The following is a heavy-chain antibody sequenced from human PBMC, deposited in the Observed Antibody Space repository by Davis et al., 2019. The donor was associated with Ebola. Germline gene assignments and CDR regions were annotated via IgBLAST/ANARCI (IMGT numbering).Heavy chain of an antibody. J-gene: IGHJ4*02. CDR2: ISYDGSNK. CDR3: ARRASYYYDSSGYYQPNYFDY. Sequence: GGSLRLSCAASGFTFSSYGMHWVRQAPGKGLEWVAVISYDGSNKYYADSVKGRFTISRANSKNTLYLQMNSLRAEDTAVYYCARRASYYYDSSGYYQPNYFDYWGQGTLVTVSS. D-gene: IGHD3-22*01. V-gene: IGHV3-30*03. CDR1: GFTFSSYG.